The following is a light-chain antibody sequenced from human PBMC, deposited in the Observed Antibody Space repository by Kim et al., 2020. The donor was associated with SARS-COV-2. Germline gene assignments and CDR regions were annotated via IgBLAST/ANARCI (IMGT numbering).Light chain of an antibody. J-gene: IGKJ1*01. CDR1: ESVSSN. V-gene: IGKV3-15*01. Sequence: VAPGERATLSCRASESVSSNVAWYQQKPGQVPRLLIFGASTRATDMPARFSASGSGTEFTLTISSLQSEDFAVYYCQQYSGWPRTFGQGTKVDIK. CDR2: GAS. CDR3: QQYSGWPRT.